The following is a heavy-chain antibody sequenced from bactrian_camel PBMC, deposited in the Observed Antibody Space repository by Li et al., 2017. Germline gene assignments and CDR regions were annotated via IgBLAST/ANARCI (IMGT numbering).Heavy chain of an antibody. Sequence: QVQLVESGGGSVQAGGSLRLSCTASGYSLSRHCIGWFRQAPGKEREEVASFYTGGGSTYYADSVKGRFTIPHDRVKNTVSLEMNSLEPGDTAMYTCAVGRTCAHVLRLGATYYGQGTQVTVS. V-gene: IGHV3S1*01. J-gene: IGHJ4*01. D-gene: IGHD1*01. CDR1: GYSLSRHC. CDR2: FYTGGGST.